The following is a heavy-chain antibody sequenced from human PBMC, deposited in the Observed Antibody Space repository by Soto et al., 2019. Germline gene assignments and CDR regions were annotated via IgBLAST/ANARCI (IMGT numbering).Heavy chain of an antibody. J-gene: IGHJ4*02. CDR3: ARGAGCSSTSCYSGFDY. V-gene: IGHV1-2*04. Sequence: QVQLVQSGAEVKKPGASVKVSCKASGYTFTGYYMHWVRQAPGQGLEWMGWINPNSGGTNYAQEYQGWVTMTRDTSISTAYMELSRLRSDDTAVYYCARGAGCSSTSCYSGFDYWGQGTLVTVSS. D-gene: IGHD2-2*02. CDR1: GYTFTGYY. CDR2: INPNSGGT.